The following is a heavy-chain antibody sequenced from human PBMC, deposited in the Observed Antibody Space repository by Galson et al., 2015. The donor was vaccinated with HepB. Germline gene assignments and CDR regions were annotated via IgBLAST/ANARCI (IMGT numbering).Heavy chain of an antibody. CDR1: GFTFSSYA. D-gene: IGHD4-17*01. Sequence: SLRLSCAASGFTFSSYAMSWVRQAPGKGLEWVSAISGSGGSTYYADSVKGRFTISRDNSKNTLYLQMNSLRAEDTAVYYCAKGSHDYGDVRGYFDYWGQGTLVTVSS. CDR2: ISGSGGST. V-gene: IGHV3-23*01. J-gene: IGHJ4*02. CDR3: AKGSHDYGDVRGYFDY.